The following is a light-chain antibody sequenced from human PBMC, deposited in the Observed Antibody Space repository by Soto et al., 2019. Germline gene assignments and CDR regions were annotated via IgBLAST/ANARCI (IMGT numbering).Light chain of an antibody. CDR3: SSYTITNTVV. Sequence: QSALTQPASVSGCPGQSITISCTGTSSDLGGYNYVSWYQHHPGKAPKLMIYDVSNRPSGISNRFSGSKSGNTASLTISGLQAEDEADYYCSSYTITNTVVFGGGTKVTVL. V-gene: IGLV2-14*03. CDR2: DVS. J-gene: IGLJ2*01. CDR1: SSDLGGYNY.